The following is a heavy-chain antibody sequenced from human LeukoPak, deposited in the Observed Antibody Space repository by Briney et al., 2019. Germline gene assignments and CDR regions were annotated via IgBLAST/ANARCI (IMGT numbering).Heavy chain of an antibody. V-gene: IGHV1-2*06. CDR2: INPNSGGT. CDR3: ARKWFDADFWSGYQYAFDI. Sequence: ASVKVSCKASGYTFTGYYMHWVRQAPGQGLEWMGRINPNSGGTNYAQKFQGRVTMTRDTSISTAYMELSRLRSDDTAVYYCARKWFDADFWSGYQYAFDIWGQGTMVTVSS. J-gene: IGHJ3*02. D-gene: IGHD3-3*01. CDR1: GYTFTGYY.